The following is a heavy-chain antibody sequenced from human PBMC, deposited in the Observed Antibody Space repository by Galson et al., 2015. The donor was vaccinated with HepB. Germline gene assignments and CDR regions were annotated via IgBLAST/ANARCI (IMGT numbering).Heavy chain of an antibody. V-gene: IGHV3-64D*06. CDR1: GFTFSSYA. CDR2: ISSNGGST. J-gene: IGHJ3*02. Sequence: SLRLSCAASGFTFSSYAMHWVRQAPGKGLEYVSAISSNGGSTYYADSVKGRLTISRDNSKNTLYLQMSSLRAEDTAVYYCARGNHDAFDIWGQGTMVTVSS. CDR3: ARGNHDAFDI.